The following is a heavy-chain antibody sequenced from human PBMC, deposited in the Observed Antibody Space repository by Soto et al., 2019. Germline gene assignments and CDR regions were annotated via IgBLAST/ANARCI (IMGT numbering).Heavy chain of an antibody. D-gene: IGHD7-27*01. CDR3: AHSRIPNWGSRGAFDY. J-gene: IGHJ4*02. V-gene: IGHV2-5*02. CDR2: IYWDDDK. CDR1: GFSLSTSGVG. Sequence: QITLKESGPTLVKPTQTLTLTCTFSGFSLSTSGVGVGWIRQPPGKALEWLALIYWDDDKRYSPSLKSRLTITNDTSKNQVVITMTNMAPVDTATYYCAHSRIPNWGSRGAFDYWGQGTLVTVSS.